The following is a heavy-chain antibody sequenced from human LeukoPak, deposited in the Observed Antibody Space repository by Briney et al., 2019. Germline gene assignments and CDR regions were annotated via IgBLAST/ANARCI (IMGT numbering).Heavy chain of an antibody. J-gene: IGHJ4*02. CDR2: IYTTGST. Sequence: TPSETLSLTCTVSGGSISSYYWSWIRQPAGKGLEWIGRIYTTGSTNYNPSLKSRVTMSVDTSKNQFSLKLSSVTAADTAVYYCARDHYDHYGDYVFDYWGQGTLVTVSS. CDR3: ARDHYDHYGDYVFDY. V-gene: IGHV4-4*07. CDR1: GGSISSYY. D-gene: IGHD4-17*01.